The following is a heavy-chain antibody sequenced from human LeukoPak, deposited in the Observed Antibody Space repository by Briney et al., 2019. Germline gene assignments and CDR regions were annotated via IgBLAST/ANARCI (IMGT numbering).Heavy chain of an antibody. V-gene: IGHV1-69*04. J-gene: IGHJ4*02. CDR1: GGTFSSYA. D-gene: IGHD3-22*01. Sequence: ASVKVSCKASGGTFSSYAISWVRQAPGQGLEWMGRIIPILGIANYAQKFQGRVTITADKSTSTAYMELSSLRSEDTAVYYCATDAGSSGAYDYWGQGTLVTVFS. CDR3: ATDAGSSGAYDY. CDR2: IIPILGIA.